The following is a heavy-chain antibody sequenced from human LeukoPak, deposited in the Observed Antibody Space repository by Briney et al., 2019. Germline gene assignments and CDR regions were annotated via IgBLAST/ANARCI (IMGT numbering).Heavy chain of an antibody. CDR3: AKGRQQWWTFDALDI. Sequence: GSLSCYGAASGFTFSNYGLHWVGQAPGKGLEWVALMSYDGGKKYYADSVKGRFTISRDNSKNTLYLQMNSLIPDDTAVYYCAKGRQQWWTFDALDIWGQGRLVTVSS. J-gene: IGHJ3*02. D-gene: IGHD5-18*01. V-gene: IGHV3-30*18. CDR1: GFTFSNYG. CDR2: MSYDGGKK.